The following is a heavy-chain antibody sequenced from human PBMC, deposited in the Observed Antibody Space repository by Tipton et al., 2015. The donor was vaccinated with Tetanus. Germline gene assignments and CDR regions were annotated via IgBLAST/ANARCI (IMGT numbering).Heavy chain of an antibody. J-gene: IGHJ5*02. CDR2: ISNSGTS. D-gene: IGHD6-13*01. CDR1: DESISSSSYY. Sequence: LRLSCTVSDESISSSSYYWGWIRHHPGRGLEWIASISNSGTSYNNPSFRSRVTISVDTSKNQFSLRLTSVTVADTAVYYCARDPGIASAGLWFAPWGQGTLVTVSS. CDR3: ARDPGIASAGLWFAP. V-gene: IGHV4-39*07.